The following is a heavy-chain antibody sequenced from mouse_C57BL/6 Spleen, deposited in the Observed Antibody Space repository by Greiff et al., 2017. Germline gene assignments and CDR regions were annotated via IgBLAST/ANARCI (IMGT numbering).Heavy chain of an antibody. V-gene: IGHV1-64*01. CDR2: IHPNSGST. J-gene: IGHJ4*01. CDR3: ASYDGYSYYAMDD. Sequence: VQLQQPGAELVKPGASVKLSCKASGYTFTSYWMHWVKQRPGRGLEWIGMIHPNSGSTNYNEKFKSKAPLAVDKSSSTAYLQLSSLTSEYSAVYYWASYDGYSYYAMDDWGKGTSVTVAS. D-gene: IGHD2-3*01. CDR1: GYTFTSYW.